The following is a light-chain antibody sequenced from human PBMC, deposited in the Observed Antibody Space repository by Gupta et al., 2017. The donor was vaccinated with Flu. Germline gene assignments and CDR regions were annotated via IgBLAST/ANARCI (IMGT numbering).Light chain of an antibody. CDR2: AAS. J-gene: IGKJ5*01. CDR1: QGISSY. Sequence: DIQLTQYPSFLSASVGDRVTITCRASQGISSYLAWYQQKPGKAPKLLIYAASTLQSGVPSRFSGSGAGTEFTLTISSLQPQDFATYYCQQLSSYPSITFGQGTRLEIK. V-gene: IGKV1-9*01. CDR3: QQLSSYPSIT.